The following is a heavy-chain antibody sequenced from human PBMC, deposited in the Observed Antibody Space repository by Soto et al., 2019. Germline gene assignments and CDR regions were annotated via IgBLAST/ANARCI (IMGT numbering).Heavy chain of an antibody. V-gene: IGHV1-3*01. D-gene: IGHD3-3*01. CDR3: ARAIFGVVIPYYMDV. Sequence: GASVKVSCKASGYTFTTYAIHWVRQAPGQGLEWMGWINAGNGNTKYSQKFQGRVTITRDTSANTAYMELSSLRSEDTAVYYCARAIFGVVIPYYMDVWGKGTTVTVSS. CDR1: GYTFTTYA. CDR2: INAGNGNT. J-gene: IGHJ6*03.